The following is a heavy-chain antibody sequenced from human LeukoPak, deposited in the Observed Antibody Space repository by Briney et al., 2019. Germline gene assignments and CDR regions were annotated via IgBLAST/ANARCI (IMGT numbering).Heavy chain of an antibody. J-gene: IGHJ4*02. Sequence: NPGGSLRLSCTASGFTFGDYAMSWVRQAPGKGLEWVSSISPSSNYIYYADSMKGRFTISRDNAKNSLYLQMSSLRAEDTAVFYCVRERDIGSGFDYWGQGTLVTVSS. V-gene: IGHV3-21*01. D-gene: IGHD5-12*01. CDR3: VRERDIGSGFDY. CDR1: GFTFGDYA. CDR2: ISPSSNYI.